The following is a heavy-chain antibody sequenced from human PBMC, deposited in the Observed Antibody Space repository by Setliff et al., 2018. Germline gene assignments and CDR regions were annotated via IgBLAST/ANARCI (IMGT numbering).Heavy chain of an antibody. V-gene: IGHV1-18*04. D-gene: IGHD2-8*01. CDR3: SRLVRFCTKTACQRLSGGEF. CDR1: GYTFYDYG. J-gene: IGHJ4*02. CDR2: IASATGKT. Sequence: ASVKVSCKTSGYTFYDYGITWVRQVPGRGLEWMGWIASATGKTYSAEKFQDRVTLTTDTSTSTAYLELRSLGSDDTAVYYCSRLVRFCTKTACQRLSGGEFWGQGTLVTVSS.